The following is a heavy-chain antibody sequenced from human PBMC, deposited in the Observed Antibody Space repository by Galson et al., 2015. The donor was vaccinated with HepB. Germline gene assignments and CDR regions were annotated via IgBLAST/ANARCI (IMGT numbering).Heavy chain of an antibody. D-gene: IGHD5-12*01. V-gene: IGHV1-69*13. CDR3: ASSGYSGYDFVGEEAFEI. J-gene: IGHJ3*02. CDR2: IIPIFGTA. Sequence: SVKVSCKASGGTFSSYAISWVRQAPGQGLEWMGGIIPIFGTANYAQKFQGRVTITADESTSTAYMELSSLRSEDTAVYYCASSGYSGYDFVGEEAFEIWGQGTMVTVSS. CDR1: GGTFSSYA.